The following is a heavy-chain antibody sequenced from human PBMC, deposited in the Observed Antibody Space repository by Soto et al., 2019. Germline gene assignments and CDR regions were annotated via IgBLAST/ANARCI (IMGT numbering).Heavy chain of an antibody. J-gene: IGHJ4*02. CDR1: GFTFSSYA. CDR3: ARGENCGGDCYDY. Sequence: ESGGGVVQPGRSLRLSCAASGFTFSSYAMHWVRQAPGKGLEWVAVISYDGSNKYYADSVKGRFTISRDNSKNTLYLQMNSLRAEDTAVYYCARGENCGGDCYDYWGQGTLVTVSS. CDR2: ISYDGSNK. V-gene: IGHV3-30-3*01. D-gene: IGHD2-21*01.